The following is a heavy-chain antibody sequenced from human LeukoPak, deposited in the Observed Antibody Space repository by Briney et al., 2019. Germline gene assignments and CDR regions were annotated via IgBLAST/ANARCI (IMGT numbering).Heavy chain of an antibody. J-gene: IGHJ4*02. D-gene: IGHD1-20*01. V-gene: IGHV1-18*01. CDR1: GYTFTSYG. CDR3: ARTPELTGSDYFFDF. CDR2: IITYNGNT. Sequence: GASVKVSCKASGYTFTSYGISWVRQAPGQGLEWMGYIITYNGNTNYAQKLQGRVTMTTDTSTGTAYMELRSLRSDDTAVYYCARTPELTGSDYFFDFWGQGTLFTVSS.